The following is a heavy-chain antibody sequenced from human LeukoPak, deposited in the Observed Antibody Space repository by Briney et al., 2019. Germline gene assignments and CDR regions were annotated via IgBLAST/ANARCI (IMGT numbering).Heavy chain of an antibody. D-gene: IGHD6-13*01. J-gene: IGHJ4*02. CDR1: GFTFGDYA. CDR2: IRSKAYGGTT. V-gene: IGHV3-49*03. CDR3: TRARFDSSSWPIVDY. Sequence: GRSLRLSCTASGFTFGDYAMSWFRRAPGKGLEWVGFIRSKAYGGTTEYAASVKGRFTISRDDSKSIAYLQMNSLKTEDTAVYYCTRARFDSSSWPIVDYRGQGTLVTVSS.